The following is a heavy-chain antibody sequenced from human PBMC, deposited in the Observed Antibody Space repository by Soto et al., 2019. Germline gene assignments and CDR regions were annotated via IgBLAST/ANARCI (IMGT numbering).Heavy chain of an antibody. CDR2: ISAHNGNT. D-gene: IGHD6-6*01. CDR1: GYTFTSYG. Sequence: QVHLVQSGAEVKKPGASVKVSCKASGYTFTSYGITWVRQAPGQGLEWMGWISAHNGNTDYAQKLQGRVIVTRDTSTSTAYMERRSLRSDDTAVYYCARGRDGDYWGQGALVTGSS. J-gene: IGHJ4*02. V-gene: IGHV1-18*01. CDR3: ARGRDGDY.